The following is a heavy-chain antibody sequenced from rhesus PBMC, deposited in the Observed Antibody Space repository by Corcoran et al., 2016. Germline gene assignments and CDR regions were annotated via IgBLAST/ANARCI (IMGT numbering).Heavy chain of an antibody. CDR1: GGSISATSR. D-gene: IGHD5-24*01. J-gene: IGHJ4*01. CDR3: ARRWWVKSYYFDY. Sequence: QVQLQESGPGVVKPSETLSLTCAVSGGSISATSRWSWIRQPPGKGLEWIDGIYDSSTSTNYNPSLKSRVTISKDTSKNQFSLKLNSVTAADMAVYYCARRWWVKSYYFDYWGQGVLVTVSS. CDR2: IYDSSTST. V-gene: IGHV4S10*01.